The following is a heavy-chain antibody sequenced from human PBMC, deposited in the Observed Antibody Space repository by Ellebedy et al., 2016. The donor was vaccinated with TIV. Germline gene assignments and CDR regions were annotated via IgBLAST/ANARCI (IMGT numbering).Heavy chain of an antibody. D-gene: IGHD4-11*01. Sequence: GGSLRLSCAASGFIFNTYAMGWVRQAPGNGLEWVSSISISGDATYYIHSVKGRFTMSRDNPKNTLYLQMNSLRAEDTAVYYFARANSDSTFDMWGQGTMVTVSS. CDR2: ISISGDAT. CDR1: GFIFNTYA. CDR3: ARANSDSTFDM. J-gene: IGHJ3*02. V-gene: IGHV3-23*01.